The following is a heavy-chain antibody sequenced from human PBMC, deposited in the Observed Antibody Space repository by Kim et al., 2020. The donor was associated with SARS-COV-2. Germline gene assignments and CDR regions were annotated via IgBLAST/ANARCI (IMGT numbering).Heavy chain of an antibody. J-gene: IGHJ4*02. CDR3: ARALDSSGYVDY. Sequence: GGSLRLSCAASGFTFSSYSMNWVRQAPGKGLEWVSSISSSSSYIYYADSVKGRFTISRDNAKNSLYLQMNSLRAEDTAVYYCARALDSSGYVDYWGQGTLVTVSS. D-gene: IGHD3-22*01. V-gene: IGHV3-21*01. CDR2: ISSSSSYI. CDR1: GFTFSSYS.